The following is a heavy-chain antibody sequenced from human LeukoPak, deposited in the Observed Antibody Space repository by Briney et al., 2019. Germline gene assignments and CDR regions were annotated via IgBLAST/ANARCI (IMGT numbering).Heavy chain of an antibody. D-gene: IGHD3-10*01. Sequence: GGSLRLSCAASGFTFSSYAMHWVRQAPGKGLAGVAVISYDGSNKYYADSVKGRFTISRDNSKNTLYLQMNSLRAEDTAVYYCALWGPSGMDVWGQGTTVTVSS. CDR3: ALWGPSGMDV. CDR1: GFTFSSYA. J-gene: IGHJ6*02. V-gene: IGHV3-30-3*01. CDR2: ISYDGSNK.